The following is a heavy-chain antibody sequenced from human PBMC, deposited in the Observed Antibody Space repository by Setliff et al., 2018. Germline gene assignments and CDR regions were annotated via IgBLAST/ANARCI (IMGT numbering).Heavy chain of an antibody. CDR1: GFTFSSYS. CDR2: ITSSSVTI. V-gene: IGHV3-48*01. CDR3: ARVSQPFIWFGELPDY. J-gene: IGHJ4*02. Sequence: PGGSLRLSCAASGFTFSSYSMNWVRQAPGKGLEWVSYITSSSVTIYYADSVKGRFTISRDNAKNSLYLQMNSLRAEDTAVYYCARVSQPFIWFGELPDYWGQGTPVTVSS. D-gene: IGHD3-10*01.